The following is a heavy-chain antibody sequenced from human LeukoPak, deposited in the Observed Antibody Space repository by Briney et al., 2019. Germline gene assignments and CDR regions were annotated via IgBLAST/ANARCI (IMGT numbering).Heavy chain of an antibody. V-gene: IGHV4-34*01. CDR3: ARDPGSITMIVGAFDI. D-gene: IGHD3-22*01. CDR2: INHSGST. J-gene: IGHJ3*02. Sequence: SETLSLTCAVYGGSFSGYYWSWIRQPPGKGLEWIGEINHSGSTNYNPSLKSRVTISVDTSKNQFSLKLSSVTAADTAVYYCARDPGSITMIVGAFDIWGQGTMVTVSS. CDR1: GGSFSGYY.